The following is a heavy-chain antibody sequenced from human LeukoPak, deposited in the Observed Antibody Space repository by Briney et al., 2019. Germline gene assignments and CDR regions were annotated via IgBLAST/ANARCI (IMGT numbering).Heavy chain of an antibody. CDR2: ISSSSSTI. J-gene: IGHJ2*01. Sequence: GGSLRLSCVASGFTFSSYSMNWVRQAPGKGLEWVSYISSSSSTIYYADSVKGRFTISRDNAKNSLYLQMNSLRAEDTAVYYCARDAGTAPWYFDLWGRGTLVTVSS. V-gene: IGHV3-48*01. D-gene: IGHD1-14*01. CDR3: ARDAGTAPWYFDL. CDR1: GFTFSSYS.